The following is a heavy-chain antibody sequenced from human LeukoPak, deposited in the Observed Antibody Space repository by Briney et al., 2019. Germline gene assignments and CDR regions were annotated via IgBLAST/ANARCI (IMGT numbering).Heavy chain of an antibody. CDR3: ARETIVVVAGSYFDY. Sequence: GGSLRLSCAASGFTFSSYGMHWVRQAPGKGLEWVAFIRFDGSNKYYADSVKGRFTISRDNSKNTLYLQMNSLRAEDTAVYYCARETIVVVAGSYFDYWGQGTLVTVSS. D-gene: IGHD2-15*01. CDR1: GFTFSSYG. CDR2: IRFDGSNK. V-gene: IGHV3-30*02. J-gene: IGHJ4*02.